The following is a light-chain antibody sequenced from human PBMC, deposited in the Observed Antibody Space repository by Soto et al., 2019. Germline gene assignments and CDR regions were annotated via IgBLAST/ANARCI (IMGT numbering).Light chain of an antibody. CDR2: DVG. Sequence: QSALTQPASVSGSPGQSIAISCTGTSSDVGAYNYVSWYQHHPGKAPNLMIYDVGNRPSGVSNRFSGSKSGNTASLTISGLQAEDEADYYCSSYTSTRTLYVFGTGTKVTVL. CDR3: SSYTSTRTLYV. J-gene: IGLJ1*01. V-gene: IGLV2-14*03. CDR1: SSDVGAYNY.